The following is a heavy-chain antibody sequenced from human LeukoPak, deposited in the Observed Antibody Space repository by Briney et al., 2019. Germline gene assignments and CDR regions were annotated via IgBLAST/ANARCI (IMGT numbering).Heavy chain of an antibody. J-gene: IGHJ4*02. CDR3: ARDQYDFVWGGYRPYFDY. V-gene: IGHV1-18*04. CDR1: GYTFTSYG. CDR2: ISPYNGNT. D-gene: IGHD3-16*02. Sequence: ASVKVSCKASGYTFTSYGISWVRQAPGQGLEWMGSISPYNGNTKYAERFQDRVIMTADTSTRTAYMELRSLRSDETAVFYCARDQYDFVWGGYRPYFDYWGQGTLVTVSS.